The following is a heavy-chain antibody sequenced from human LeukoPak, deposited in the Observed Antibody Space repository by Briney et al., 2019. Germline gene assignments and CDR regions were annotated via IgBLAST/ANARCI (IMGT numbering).Heavy chain of an antibody. J-gene: IGHJ4*02. CDR3: ARDRGGSYSAIDY. CDR1: GFTFSSYW. D-gene: IGHD1-26*01. Sequence: GGSLRLSCAASGFTFSSYWMSWVRQAPGKGLEWVANIKQDGSEKYYVDSVKGRFTISRDNAKNSLCLQMNSLRAEDTAVYYCARDRGGSYSAIDYWGQGTLVTVSS. CDR2: IKQDGSEK. V-gene: IGHV3-7*01.